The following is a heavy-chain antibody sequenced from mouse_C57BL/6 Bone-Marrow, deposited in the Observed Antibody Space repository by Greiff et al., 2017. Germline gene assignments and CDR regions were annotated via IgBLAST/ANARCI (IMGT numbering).Heavy chain of an antibody. Sequence: EVHLVESGGDLVKPGGSLKLSCAASGFTFSSYGMSWVRQTPDTRLEWVATISSGGSYTYYPDSVKGRFTISRDNAKNTLYLQMSSLKSEDTAMYYCARHGSSMIPFAYWGQGTLVTVSA. J-gene: IGHJ3*01. D-gene: IGHD2-4*01. CDR2: ISSGGSYT. CDR3: ARHGSSMIPFAY. V-gene: IGHV5-6*01. CDR1: GFTFSSYG.